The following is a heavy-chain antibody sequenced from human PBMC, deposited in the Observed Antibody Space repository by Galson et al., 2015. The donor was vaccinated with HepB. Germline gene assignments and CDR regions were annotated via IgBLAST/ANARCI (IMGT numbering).Heavy chain of an antibody. Sequence: SLRLSCTDSGITFSSYVLHWFRQAPDKGLEWVAVISYDGSNKYYADSVKGRFTISRDNSKNTLYLKMNSLRAEDTAVYYCAKGEDYSSSFPPDYWGQGTLVTVSS. CDR3: AKGEDYSSSFPPDY. D-gene: IGHD6-13*01. V-gene: IGHV3-30*18. J-gene: IGHJ4*02. CDR2: ISYDGSNK. CDR1: GITFSSYV.